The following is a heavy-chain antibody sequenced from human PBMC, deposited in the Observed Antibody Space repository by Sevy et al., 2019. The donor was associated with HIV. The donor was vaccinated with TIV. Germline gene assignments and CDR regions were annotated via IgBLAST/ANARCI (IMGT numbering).Heavy chain of an antibody. Sequence: SEILSLTCTVSGDSIRRSDDYWGWIRQPPEKGLEWIGSVYSSGSSYSNPSFKSRVTMSIDTSRNLFSLKLTSVTAADTALYYCARSPIAASGAKFDTWGPGTLVTVSS. CDR3: ARSPIAASGAKFDT. V-gene: IGHV4-39*01. J-gene: IGHJ5*02. CDR1: GDSIRRSDDY. D-gene: IGHD3-16*01. CDR2: VYSSGSS.